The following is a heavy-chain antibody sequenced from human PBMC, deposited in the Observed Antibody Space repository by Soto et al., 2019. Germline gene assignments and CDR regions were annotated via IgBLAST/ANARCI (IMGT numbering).Heavy chain of an antibody. Sequence: EVQLSESGGGWVQPGGSLRLSCGGAGSTFSGSAGSWVRQAPGRGLEWVSGISGGGSTEYADSVKGRFGISRDNSKDTVYLYMNSLRDDDTAVYYCARQKGDIVARPPDHWGQGILVTVSS. CDR3: ARQKGDIVARPPDH. D-gene: IGHD5-12*01. J-gene: IGHJ4*02. V-gene: IGHV3-23*01. CDR2: ISGGGST. CDR1: GSTFSGSA.